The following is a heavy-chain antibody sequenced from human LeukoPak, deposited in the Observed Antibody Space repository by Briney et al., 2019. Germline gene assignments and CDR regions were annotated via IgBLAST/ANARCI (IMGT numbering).Heavy chain of an antibody. J-gene: IGHJ5*02. CDR3: ARSPMVRGVIPWFDP. Sequence: GGSLRLSCAASGFTVSSNYMSWVRQAPGKGLEWVSVIYSGGSTYYADSVKGRFTISRDNSKNTLYLQMNSLRAEDTAVYYCARSPMVRGVIPWFDPGGQGTLVTVSS. CDR1: GFTVSSNY. D-gene: IGHD3-10*01. V-gene: IGHV3-53*01. CDR2: IYSGGST.